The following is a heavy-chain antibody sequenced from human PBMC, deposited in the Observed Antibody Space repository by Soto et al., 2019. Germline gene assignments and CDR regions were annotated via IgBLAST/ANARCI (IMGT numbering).Heavy chain of an antibody. D-gene: IGHD3-22*01. V-gene: IGHV3-74*01. Sequence: EVQLVESGGGLVQPGGSLRLSCAASGFPFSTNWMHWVRQAPGKGLVWVSRINSDGTSTNYADSVKGRFTISRDNAKNTLYLQMNSLRGEDTAMYYCARDIDSSGWGQRTLVTVSS. J-gene: IGHJ4*02. CDR1: GFPFSTNW. CDR2: INSDGTST. CDR3: ARDIDSSG.